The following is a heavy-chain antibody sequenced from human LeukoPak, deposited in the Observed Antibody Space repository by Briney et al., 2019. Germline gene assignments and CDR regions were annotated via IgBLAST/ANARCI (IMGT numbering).Heavy chain of an antibody. V-gene: IGHV4-59*01. D-gene: IGHD1-26*01. J-gene: IGHJ4*02. CDR1: AGSISSYY. CDR2: IYYSGST. CDR3: ARGDSGSFSQFDC. Sequence: KPSETLSLTCTVSAGSISSYYWTWIRQPPGKGLEWIGYIYYSGSTNYNPSLKSRVTISVDTSKNQFSLKLTSVTAADTAVYYCARGDSGSFSQFDCWGQGTLVTVSS.